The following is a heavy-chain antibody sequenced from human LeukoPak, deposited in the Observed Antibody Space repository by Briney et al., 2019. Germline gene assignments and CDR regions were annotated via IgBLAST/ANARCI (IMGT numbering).Heavy chain of an antibody. CDR1: GFTVSSNY. J-gene: IGHJ3*02. Sequence: GGSLRLSCAASGFTVSSNYMSWVRQAPGKGLEWVSVIYSGGSTYYADSVKGRFTISRDNSKNTLYLQMNSLRAEDTAVYYCARDEGSNYVNAFDIWGQGTMVTVSS. CDR3: ARDEGSNYVNAFDI. V-gene: IGHV3-66*01. CDR2: IYSGGST. D-gene: IGHD4-11*01.